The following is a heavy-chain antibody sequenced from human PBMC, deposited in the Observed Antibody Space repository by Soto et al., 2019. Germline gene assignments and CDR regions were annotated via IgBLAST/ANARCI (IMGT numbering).Heavy chain of an antibody. D-gene: IGHD2-15*01. V-gene: IGHV1-18*01. Sequence: QVQLVQSGAEVKTPGASVKVSCRASGYSFRTHGISWVRQAPGQGLEWMGWISTYDDKTNFPQKFQGRITMTTDTSTSTTYMEMRSLRADDTAVYFCARDLGNCNSSCCFMNWLDPWCQGSLVTGSS. CDR2: ISTYDDKT. CDR1: GYSFRTHG. CDR3: ARDLGNCNSSCCFMNWLDP. J-gene: IGHJ5*02.